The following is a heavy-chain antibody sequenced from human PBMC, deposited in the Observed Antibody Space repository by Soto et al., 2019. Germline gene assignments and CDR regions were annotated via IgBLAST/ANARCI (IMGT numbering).Heavy chain of an antibody. V-gene: IGHV1-69*06. J-gene: IGHJ6*02. CDR2: IIPIFGTA. CDR1: GGTFSSYA. Sequence: GASVKVSCKASGGTFSSYAISWVRQAPGQGLEWMGGIIPIFGTANYAQKFQGRVTITADKSTSTAYMELSSLRSEDTAVDYCARDPVVVPAASKAYYDYNNCMDVWGQGTTVTVSS. CDR3: ARDPVVVPAASKAYYDYNNCMDV. D-gene: IGHD2-2*01.